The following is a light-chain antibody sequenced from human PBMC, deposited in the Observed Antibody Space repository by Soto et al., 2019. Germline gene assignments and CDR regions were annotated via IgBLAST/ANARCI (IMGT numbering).Light chain of an antibody. J-gene: IGLJ2*01. CDR2: GVS. V-gene: IGLV2-8*01. CDR3: SSYAGSDNWV. Sequence: QSALTQPPSASGSLGQSVTDSCTGTSSDVGGYNYVSWYQQHPGKAPKLMISGVSERPSGVPDRFSGSKSGNTASLTVSGLQAEDEADYYCSSYAGSDNWVFGGGTKPPS. CDR1: SSDVGGYNY.